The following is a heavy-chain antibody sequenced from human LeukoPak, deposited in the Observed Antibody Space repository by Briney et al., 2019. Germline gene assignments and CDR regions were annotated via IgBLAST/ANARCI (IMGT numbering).Heavy chain of an antibody. CDR3: ARGGSSIAAPGPSDY. D-gene: IGHD6-6*01. V-gene: IGHV4-59*01. CDR1: GGSISSYY. Sequence: SETLSLTCTVSGGSISSYYWSWIRQPPGKGLEWIGYIYYSGSTNYNPSLKSRVTISVDTSKNQFSLKLSSVTAADTAVYYCARGGSSIAAPGPSDYWGQGTLVTVSS. J-gene: IGHJ4*02. CDR2: IYYSGST.